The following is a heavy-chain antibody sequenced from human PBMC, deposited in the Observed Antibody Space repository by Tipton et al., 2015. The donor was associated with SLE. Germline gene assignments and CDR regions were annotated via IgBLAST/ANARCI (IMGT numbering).Heavy chain of an antibody. CDR3: ARLITMDL. Sequence: TLSLTCTVSGGSISNFYWSWIRQPPGKGLEWLGYIFYGSANYNPSLKSRVAISVDTSKNQFSLKLSSVTAADTAVYYCARLITMDLWGQGTMVTVSS. V-gene: IGHV4-59*01. D-gene: IGHD3-10*01. J-gene: IGHJ3*01. CDR1: GGSISNFY. CDR2: IFYGSA.